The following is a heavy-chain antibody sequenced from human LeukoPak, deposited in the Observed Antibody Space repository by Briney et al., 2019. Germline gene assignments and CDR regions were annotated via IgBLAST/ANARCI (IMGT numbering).Heavy chain of an antibody. CDR2: IYYSGST. D-gene: IGHD2-15*01. Sequence: PSETLSLTCTVSGGSISSGGYYWSWIRQHPGKGLEWIGYIYYSGSTYYNPSLKSRVTISVDTSKNQFSLKLSSVTAADTAVYYCARDFHCSGGSCSSGFDYWGQGTLVTVSS. CDR3: ARDFHCSGGSCSSGFDY. J-gene: IGHJ4*02. V-gene: IGHV4-31*03. CDR1: GGSISSGGYY.